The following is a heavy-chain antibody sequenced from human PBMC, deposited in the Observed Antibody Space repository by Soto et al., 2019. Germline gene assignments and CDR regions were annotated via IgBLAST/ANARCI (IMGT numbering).Heavy chain of an antibody. J-gene: IGHJ6*02. CDR2: TYYRSKWYN. D-gene: IGHD1-20*01. CDR1: GGSVSSNSAA. V-gene: IGHV6-1*01. CDR3: AREGLGGITLVTAYHGMDV. Sequence: SQTLSLTCAISGGSVSSNSAAWNWIRQSPSRGLEWLGRTYYRSKWYNDYAVSVKSRITINPDTSKNQFSLHLDSLTPEDTAVYYCAREGLGGITLVTAYHGMDVWGQGTTVTVSS.